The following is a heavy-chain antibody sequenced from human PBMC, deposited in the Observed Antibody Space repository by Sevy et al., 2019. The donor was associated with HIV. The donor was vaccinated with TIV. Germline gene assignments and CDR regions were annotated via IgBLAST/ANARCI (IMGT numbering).Heavy chain of an antibody. Sequence: GGSLRLSCAASGFTFRSYSMNWVRQAPGKGLEWVSSISDSSNYIYYGESVKVRFTISRDNAKKSLFLQMNSLRAEDTAVYYCARDMTIFGVVVGMDVWGQGTTVTVSS. CDR1: GFTFRSYS. J-gene: IGHJ6*02. D-gene: IGHD3-3*01. V-gene: IGHV3-21*01. CDR3: ARDMTIFGVVVGMDV. CDR2: ISDSSNYI.